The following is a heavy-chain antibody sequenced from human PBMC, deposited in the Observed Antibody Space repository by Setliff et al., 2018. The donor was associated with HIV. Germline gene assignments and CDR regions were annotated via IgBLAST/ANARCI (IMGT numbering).Heavy chain of an antibody. CDR1: GYSISTAYY. D-gene: IGHD2-21*01. CDR2: VYYSGTT. V-gene: IGHV4-38-2*01. Sequence: SETLSLTCAVSGYSISTAYYWGWIRQPPGKGLEWIGSVYYSGTTYYNPSLTSRVTISVDTSKNQFSLKLTSVTAADTALYYCARVVGLSALDYWGQGTLVTVSS. CDR3: ARVVGLSALDY. J-gene: IGHJ4*02.